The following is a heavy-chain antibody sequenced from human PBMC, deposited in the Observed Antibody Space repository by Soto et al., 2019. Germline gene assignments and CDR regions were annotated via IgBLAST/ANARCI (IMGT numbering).Heavy chain of an antibody. CDR1: GYTFTSYY. CDR2: INPSGGST. D-gene: IGHD3-22*01. J-gene: IGHJ4*02. Sequence: ASVKVSCKASGYTFTSYYMHWVRQAPGQGLEWMGIINPSGGSTSYAQKFQGRVTMTRDTSTSTVYMELSSLRSEDTAVYYCARAFQYYYDSSAPGYYFDYWGQETLVTVSS. V-gene: IGHV1-46*01. CDR3: ARAFQYYYDSSAPGYYFDY.